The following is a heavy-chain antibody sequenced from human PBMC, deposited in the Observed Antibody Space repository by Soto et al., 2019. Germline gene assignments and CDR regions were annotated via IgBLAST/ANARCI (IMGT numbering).Heavy chain of an antibody. D-gene: IGHD3-22*01. CDR3: ARQAVYYDSSGYLDS. Sequence: PSDTQSLTCTFSGFSISNYYLTWVRQTPGKGLEWIGYIYYRGNTNYNPSLKSRITISVDTSTNQFSLKLSSVSAADTAVYYCARQAVYYDSSGYLDSWGQGTLVTVSS. V-gene: IGHV4-59*01. CDR1: GFSISNYY. CDR2: IYYRGNT. J-gene: IGHJ4*02.